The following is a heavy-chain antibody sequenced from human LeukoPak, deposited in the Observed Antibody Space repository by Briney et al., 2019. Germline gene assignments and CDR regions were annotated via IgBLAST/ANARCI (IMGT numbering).Heavy chain of an antibody. Sequence: GGSLRLSCAASGFSFSYSWMSWVRQAPGKGLEWVANIKHDGSEKYYVGSVKGRFTISRDDAKNSVFLQMSSLTAEDTAVYYCVRDRDSSGSWEVYFDYWGQGTLVTVSS. CDR2: IKHDGSEK. J-gene: IGHJ4*02. CDR3: VRDRDSSGSWEVYFDY. D-gene: IGHD6-13*01. V-gene: IGHV3-7*01. CDR1: GFSFSYSW.